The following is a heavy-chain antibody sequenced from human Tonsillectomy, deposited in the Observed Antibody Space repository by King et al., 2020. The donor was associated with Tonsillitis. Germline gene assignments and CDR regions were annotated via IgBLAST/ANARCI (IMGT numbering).Heavy chain of an antibody. J-gene: IGHJ4*02. D-gene: IGHD2-21*02. CDR2: INPNSGGS. V-gene: IGHV1-2*02. CDR3: ARDHNIRLPATGFVY. Sequence: LVQSGAEVKKPGASVRVSCKASGYTFTDYYMHWVRQAPGQGLEWMGGINPNSGGSNSAQKFQGRVTMTRDTSIRAAYMELSRLRSDDTAVYYCARDHNIRLPATGFVYWGQGTLVTVSS. CDR1: GYTFTDYY.